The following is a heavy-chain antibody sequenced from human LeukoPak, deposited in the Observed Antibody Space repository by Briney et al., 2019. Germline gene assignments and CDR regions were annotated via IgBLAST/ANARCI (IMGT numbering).Heavy chain of an antibody. CDR3: TKKRTTSVTDWFDP. V-gene: IGHV3-23*01. Sequence: PGVSLRLSCAASGFTFSSYAMSWVRQAPGKGLEWVSAISGSGGSTYYADSVKGRFTISRDNSKNTLFLQMNSLRVEDTATYYCTKKRTTSVTDWFDPWGQGTLVTVSS. CDR2: ISGSGGST. J-gene: IGHJ5*02. D-gene: IGHD4-17*01. CDR1: GFTFSSYA.